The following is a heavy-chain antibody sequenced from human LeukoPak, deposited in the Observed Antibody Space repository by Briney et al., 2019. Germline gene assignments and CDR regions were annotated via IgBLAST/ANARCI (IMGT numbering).Heavy chain of an antibody. CDR3: AASGDYVSSYFDY. Sequence: SETLSLTCAVYGGSFSGYYWSWIRQPPGKGLEWIGEINHSGSTNYNPSLKSRVTISVDTSKNQFSLKLSSVTAADTAVYYCAASGDYVSSYFDYWGQGTLVTVSS. J-gene: IGHJ4*02. CDR1: GGSFSGYY. D-gene: IGHD4-17*01. CDR2: INHSGST. V-gene: IGHV4-34*01.